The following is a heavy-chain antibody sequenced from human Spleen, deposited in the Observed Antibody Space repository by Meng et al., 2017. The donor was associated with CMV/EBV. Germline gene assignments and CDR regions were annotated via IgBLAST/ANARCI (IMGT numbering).Heavy chain of an antibody. D-gene: IGHD2-2*01. CDR3: ARYCSSTSWCYYSGMDV. V-gene: IGHV3-74*01. CDR2: INSDGSST. Sequence: GGSLRLSCAASGFTFSSYWMHWVRQVPGKGLVWVSRINSDGSSTSYADSVKGRFTISRDNAKNTLYLQMNSLRAEDTAVYYCARYCSSTSWCYYSGMDVWGQGTTVTVSS. CDR1: GFTFSSYW. J-gene: IGHJ6*02.